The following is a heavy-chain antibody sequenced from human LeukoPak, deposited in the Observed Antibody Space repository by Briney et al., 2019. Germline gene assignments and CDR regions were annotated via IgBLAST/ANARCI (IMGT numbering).Heavy chain of an antibody. Sequence: ASVKVSCKASGYTFTSYYMHWVRQAPGQGLEWMGIINPSGGSTSYAQKFQGRVTMTRDTSTSTVYMELSSLRSEDTAVYYCARDEVRGYSGYDLVYWGQGTLATVSS. D-gene: IGHD5-12*01. CDR2: INPSGGST. V-gene: IGHV1-46*01. CDR1: GYTFTSYY. CDR3: ARDEVRGYSGYDLVY. J-gene: IGHJ4*02.